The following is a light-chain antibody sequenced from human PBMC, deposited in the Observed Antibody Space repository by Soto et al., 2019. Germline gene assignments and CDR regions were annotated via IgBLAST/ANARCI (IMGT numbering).Light chain of an antibody. Sequence: DIQMTQSASTLSASVGDRVTITCRASQTISDWLAWYQVEPGKAPKLLMHDASSLESGVPSRFSGSASGTEFTLTISSLQPDDFATYFCQQYSTYSWTFGQRTKV. CDR2: DAS. CDR3: QQYSTYSWT. V-gene: IGKV1-5*01. CDR1: QTISDW. J-gene: IGKJ1*01.